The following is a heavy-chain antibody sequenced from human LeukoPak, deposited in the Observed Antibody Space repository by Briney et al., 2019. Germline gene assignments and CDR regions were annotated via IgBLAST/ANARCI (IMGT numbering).Heavy chain of an antibody. CDR1: GGSISSFY. Sequence: MASETLSLTCTVSGGSISSFYWSWIRQPPGKGLEWIGYISYSGSTNYNSSLKSRVTISVDTSKNHFSLKLNSVTAADTAVYYCARYSSAWVAYFDYWGRGTLVTVSS. V-gene: IGHV4-59*01. D-gene: IGHD6-19*01. CDR2: ISYSGST. CDR3: ARYSSAWVAYFDY. J-gene: IGHJ4*02.